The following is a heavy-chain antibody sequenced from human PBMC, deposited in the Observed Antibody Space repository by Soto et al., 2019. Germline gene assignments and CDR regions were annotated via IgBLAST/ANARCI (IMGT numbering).Heavy chain of an antibody. CDR2: ISGSGGST. CDR3: AKDGGIIKSYFDY. CDR1: GFTFSSYA. V-gene: IGHV3-23*01. D-gene: IGHD3-16*01. Sequence: GESLKISCAASGFTFSSYAMSWVRQAPGKGLEWVSAISGSGGSTYYADSVKGRFTISRDNSKNTLYLQMNSLRAEDTAVYYCAKDGGIIKSYFDYWGQGTLVTVSS. J-gene: IGHJ4*02.